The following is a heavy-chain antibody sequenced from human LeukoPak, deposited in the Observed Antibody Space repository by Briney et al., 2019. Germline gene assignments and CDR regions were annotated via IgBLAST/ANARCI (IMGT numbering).Heavy chain of an antibody. CDR3: ASVVGATVIDY. CDR2: IYHSGST. CDR1: GYSISSGYY. V-gene: IGHV4-38-2*02. D-gene: IGHD1-26*01. J-gene: IGHJ4*02. Sequence: PSETLSLTCTVSGYSISSGYYWGWIRQPPGKGLEWIGSIYHSGSTYYNPSLKSRVTISVDTSKNQFSLKLSSVTAADTAVYYCASVVGATVIDYWGQGTLVTVSS.